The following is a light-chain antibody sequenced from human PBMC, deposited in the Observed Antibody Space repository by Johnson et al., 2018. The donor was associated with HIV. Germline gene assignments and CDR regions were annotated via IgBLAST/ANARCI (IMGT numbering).Light chain of an antibody. Sequence: HSVLTQPPSASGTPGQRVTISCSGSSSNIGSNTVNWYQQLPGTAPKLLIYRNNQRPSGLPDRFSGSKSGTSASLAISGLQPGDEADYYCAAWDDSLNGSYVFGTGTKVTVL. CDR1: SSNIGSNT. V-gene: IGLV1-44*01. CDR3: AAWDDSLNGSYV. J-gene: IGLJ1*01. CDR2: RNN.